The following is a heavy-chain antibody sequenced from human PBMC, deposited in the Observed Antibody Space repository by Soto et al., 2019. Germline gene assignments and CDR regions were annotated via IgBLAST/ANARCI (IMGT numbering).Heavy chain of an antibody. V-gene: IGHV4-4*02. CDR3: ARDRRSSSWSTLFDY. Sequence: SETLSLTCAVSGGSISSSNWWSWVRQPPGKGLEWIGEIYHSGSTNYNPSLKSRVTISVDKSKNQFSLKLSSVTAADTAVYYCARDRRSSSWSTLFDYWGQGTLVTVSS. CDR2: IYHSGST. J-gene: IGHJ4*02. D-gene: IGHD6-13*01. CDR1: GGSISSSNW.